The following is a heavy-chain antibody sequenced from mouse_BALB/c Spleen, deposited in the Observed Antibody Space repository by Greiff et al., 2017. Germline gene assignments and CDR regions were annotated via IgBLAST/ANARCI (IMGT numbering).Heavy chain of an antibody. CDR2: IYPGDGDT. CDR3: ARRGGNYFDY. Sequence: VMLVESGAELVRPGSSVKISCKASGYAFSSYWMNWVKQRPGQGLEWIGQIYPGDGDTNYNVKFKGKATLTADKSSSTAYMQLSSLTSEDSAVYFCARRGGNYFDYWGQGTTLTVSS. D-gene: IGHD1-1*02. J-gene: IGHJ2*01. CDR1: GYAFSSYW. V-gene: IGHV1-80*01.